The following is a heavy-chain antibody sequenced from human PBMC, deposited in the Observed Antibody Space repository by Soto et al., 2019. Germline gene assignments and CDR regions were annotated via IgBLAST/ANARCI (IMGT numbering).Heavy chain of an antibody. CDR2: ISAYNGNT. Sequence: ASVKVSCKASGYTFTSYGISWVRQAPGQGLEWMGWISAYNGNTNYAQKLQGRVTMTTVTSTSTAYMELRSLRSDDTAVYYCARCYDSSGYYDERYYYYYGMDVWGQGTTVTVSS. J-gene: IGHJ6*02. D-gene: IGHD3-22*01. CDR3: ARCYDSSGYYDERYYYYYGMDV. CDR1: GYTFTSYG. V-gene: IGHV1-18*01.